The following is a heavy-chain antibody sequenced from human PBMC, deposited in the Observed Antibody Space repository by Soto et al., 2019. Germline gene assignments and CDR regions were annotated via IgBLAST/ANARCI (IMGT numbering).Heavy chain of an antibody. V-gene: IGHV4-59*08. J-gene: IGHJ4*02. CDR2: IYSIGNT. D-gene: IGHD3-22*01. CDR3: ARQIYDSSGYYYAY. Sequence: PSETLSLTCTVSGGSISSYYWTWIRQPPGKGLEWLGTIYSIGNTYYNPSLKSRVTISVDKSKSQLFLKLSSVTAPDTAVYYCARQIYDSSGYYYAYWGQGTLVTVSS. CDR1: GGSISSYY.